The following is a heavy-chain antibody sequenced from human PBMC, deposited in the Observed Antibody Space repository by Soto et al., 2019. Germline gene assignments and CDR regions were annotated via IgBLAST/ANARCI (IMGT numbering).Heavy chain of an antibody. Sequence: HPGGSLRLSCAASGFTLSTYAMSWVRQAPGKGLEWVSSISGGGGNTDFADSVKGRFTISRDNSKNTLYLQMNSLRAEDTAIYYCAKDLRESGSYYFDYWGQGTLVTVSS. V-gene: IGHV3-23*01. CDR1: GFTLSTYA. D-gene: IGHD1-26*01. CDR2: ISGGGGNT. J-gene: IGHJ4*02. CDR3: AKDLRESGSYYFDY.